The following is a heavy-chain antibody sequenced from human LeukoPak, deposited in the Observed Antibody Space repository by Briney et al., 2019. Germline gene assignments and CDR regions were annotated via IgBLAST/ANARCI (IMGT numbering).Heavy chain of an antibody. J-gene: IGHJ4*02. V-gene: IGHV4-34*01. CDR3: ARGPQTYYDILTGLSF. CDR2: INHSGST. D-gene: IGHD3-9*01. Sequence: SETLSLTCAVYGGSFSGYYWSWLRQPPGKGLEGIGEINHSGSTNYNPSLKSRVTISGDTSKKQFSLKLSSVTAADTAVYYCARGPQTYYDILTGLSFWGQGTLVTVSS. CDR1: GGSFSGYY.